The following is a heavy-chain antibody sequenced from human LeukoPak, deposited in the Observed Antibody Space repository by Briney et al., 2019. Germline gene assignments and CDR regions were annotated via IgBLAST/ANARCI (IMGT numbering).Heavy chain of an antibody. Sequence: GGSLRLSCAASGFTFSSYSMNWVRQAPGKGLEWVSSISSSSSYIYYADSVKGRFTISRDNAKNSLYLQMNSLRAEDTAVYYSARDGAGPGRAFDIWGQGTMVTVSS. CDR2: ISSSSSYI. V-gene: IGHV3-21*01. CDR1: GFTFSSYS. CDR3: ARDGAGPGRAFDI. J-gene: IGHJ3*02.